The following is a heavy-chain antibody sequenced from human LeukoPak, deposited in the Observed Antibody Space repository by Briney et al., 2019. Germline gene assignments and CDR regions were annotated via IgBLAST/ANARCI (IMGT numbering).Heavy chain of an antibody. CDR3: ARGSDYYDRSGYYNYYGMDV. J-gene: IGHJ6*02. D-gene: IGHD3-22*01. Sequence: GRSLRLSCAASRFTFSSSAMHWVRQAPGKGLEWVAVISYDGSNKYYADSVKGRFTISRDNSKNTLYLQMNSLRVEDTAVYYCARGSDYYDRSGYYNYYGMDVWGQGTTVTVSS. CDR1: RFTFSSSA. CDR2: ISYDGSNK. V-gene: IGHV3-30-3*01.